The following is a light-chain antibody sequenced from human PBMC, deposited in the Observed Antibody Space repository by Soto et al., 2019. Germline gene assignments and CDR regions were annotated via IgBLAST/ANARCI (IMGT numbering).Light chain of an antibody. CDR2: GAS. CDR3: QQSYSTLT. CDR1: QSISRY. V-gene: IGKV1-39*01. Sequence: DIQMTQSPSSLSASVGDRVTITCRASQSISRYLNWYQQKPGKAPNILIYGASSLQSGVPSRFSGSGSGTDFTLTISSLQPEDSATYYCQQSYSTLTFGGGTKVEIK. J-gene: IGKJ4*01.